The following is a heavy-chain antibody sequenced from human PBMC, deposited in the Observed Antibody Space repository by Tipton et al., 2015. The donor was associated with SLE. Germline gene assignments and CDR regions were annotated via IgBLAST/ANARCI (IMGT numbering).Heavy chain of an antibody. Sequence: LRLSCTVSGGSISSGGYYWSWIRQHPGKGLEWIGYIYYSGSTYYNPSLKSRVTISVDTSKNQFSLKLSSVTAADTAVYYCARDVRARVGARGGYWGQGTLVTVSS. CDR3: ARDVRARVGARGGY. J-gene: IGHJ4*02. CDR2: IYYSGST. D-gene: IGHD1-26*01. V-gene: IGHV4-31*02. CDR1: GGSISSGGYY.